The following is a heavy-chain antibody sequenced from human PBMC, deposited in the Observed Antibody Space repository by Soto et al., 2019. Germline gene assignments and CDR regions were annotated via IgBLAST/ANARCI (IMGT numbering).Heavy chain of an antibody. D-gene: IGHD2-2*01. Sequence: GGSLRLSCAASGFTFSSYAMSGVRQAPGKGLEWVSAISGSGGSTYYADSVKGRFTISRDNSKNTLYLQMNSLRAEDTAVYYCAKDQTPHQLLWNAFDIWGQGTMVTVSS. CDR1: GFTFSSYA. CDR2: ISGSGGST. CDR3: AKDQTPHQLLWNAFDI. J-gene: IGHJ3*02. V-gene: IGHV3-23*01.